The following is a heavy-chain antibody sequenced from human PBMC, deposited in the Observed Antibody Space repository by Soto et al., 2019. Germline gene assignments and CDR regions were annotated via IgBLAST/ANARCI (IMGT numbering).Heavy chain of an antibody. Sequence: GESLKISCKGSGYSFTSYWIGWVRQMPGKGLEWMGIIYPGDSDTRYSPSFQGQVTISADKSISTAYLQWSSLKDSDTAMYYCARQWESRSWFNPDAFDIWGQGTMVTVSS. CDR2: IYPGDSDT. CDR1: GYSFTSYW. D-gene: IGHD6-13*01. CDR3: ARQWESRSWFNPDAFDI. V-gene: IGHV5-51*01. J-gene: IGHJ3*02.